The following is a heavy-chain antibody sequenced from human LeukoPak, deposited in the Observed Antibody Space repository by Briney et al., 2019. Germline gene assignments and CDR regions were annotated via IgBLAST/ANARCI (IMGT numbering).Heavy chain of an antibody. J-gene: IGHJ4*02. V-gene: IGHV3-11*01. D-gene: IGHD5-24*01. CDR2: RSSSGNTI. CDR3: ARARDGYNYYPFDY. Sequence: SGGSLRLSCAASGFTFSDYYMNWIRQAPGKGLEWISYRSSSGNTIYYADFVKGRFAISRDNAKNSLYLQMNSLRAEDTAVYYCARARDGYNYYPFDYWGQGTLVTVSS. CDR1: GFTFSDYY.